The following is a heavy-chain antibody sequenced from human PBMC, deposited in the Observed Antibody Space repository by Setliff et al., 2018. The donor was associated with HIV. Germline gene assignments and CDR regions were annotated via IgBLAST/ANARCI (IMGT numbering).Heavy chain of an antibody. V-gene: IGHV7-4-1*02. J-gene: IGHJ6*04. Sequence: ASVKVSCKASGYTFTDYFIHWVRQAPGQGLEWMGWININTGNPTYAQGFTGRFVFSLDTSVSTAYLQTSSLKAEDTAVYYCARVNDFWSGLGMDVWGKGTTVTVSS. CDR3: ARVNDFWSGLGMDV. CDR1: GYTFTDYF. D-gene: IGHD3-3*01. CDR2: ININTGNP.